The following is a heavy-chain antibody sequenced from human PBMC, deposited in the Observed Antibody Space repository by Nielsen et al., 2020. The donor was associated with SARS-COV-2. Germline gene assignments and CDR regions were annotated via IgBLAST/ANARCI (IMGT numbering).Heavy chain of an antibody. Sequence: ASVKVSCKASGYTFTSYGISWVRQAPGQGLEWMGWISAYNGNTNYAQKFQGRVTMTRDTSTSTVYMELSSLRSEDTAVYYCARFLTGEYFDYWGQGTLVTVSS. CDR2: ISAYNGNT. D-gene: IGHD7-27*01. J-gene: IGHJ4*02. CDR1: GYTFTSYG. V-gene: IGHV1-18*01. CDR3: ARFLTGEYFDY.